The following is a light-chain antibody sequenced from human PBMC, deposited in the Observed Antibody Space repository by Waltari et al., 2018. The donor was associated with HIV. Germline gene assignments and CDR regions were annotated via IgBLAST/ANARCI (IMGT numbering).Light chain of an antibody. CDR2: SNN. J-gene: IGLJ3*02. CDR1: RSNIASNT. CDR3: AAWDDNLNGWV. Sequence: QSVLTQPPSASGNPGQRVTISCSGSRSNIASNTVNWYQQLPGTAPKLLIYSNNQRPSGVPDRFSGSKSGTSASLAISGLQSEDEADYYCAAWDDNLNGWVFGGGTKLTVL. V-gene: IGLV1-44*01.